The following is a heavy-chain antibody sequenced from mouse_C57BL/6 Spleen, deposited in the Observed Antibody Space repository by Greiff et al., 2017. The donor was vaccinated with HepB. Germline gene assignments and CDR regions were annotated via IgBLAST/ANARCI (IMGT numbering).Heavy chain of an antibody. Sequence: QVQLQQSGPELVKPGASVKLSCKASGYTFTSYDINWVKQRPGQGLEWIGWIYPRDGSTKYNEKFKGKATLTVDTSSSTAYMELHSLTSEDSAVYFCAGEEIYGNYPWFAYWGQGTLVTVSA. CDR1: GYTFTSYD. D-gene: IGHD2-1*01. J-gene: IGHJ3*01. V-gene: IGHV1-85*01. CDR2: IYPRDGST. CDR3: AGEEIYGNYPWFAY.